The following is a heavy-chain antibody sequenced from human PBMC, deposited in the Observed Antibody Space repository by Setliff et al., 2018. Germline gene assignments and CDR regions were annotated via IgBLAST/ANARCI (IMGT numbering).Heavy chain of an antibody. V-gene: IGHV3-64*04. J-gene: IGHJ4*02. CDR3: AKFFHSGSYFPSGGFDF. CDR1: GFTFSSYA. CDR2: ISSNGGST. D-gene: IGHD1-26*01. Sequence: PGGSLRLSCSASGFTFSSYAMHWVRRAPGKGLEYVSAISSNGGSTYYADSVKGRFTISRDNSKNTLYLQMNSLRAEDTAVYYCAKFFHSGSYFPSGGFDFWGQGTLVTVSS.